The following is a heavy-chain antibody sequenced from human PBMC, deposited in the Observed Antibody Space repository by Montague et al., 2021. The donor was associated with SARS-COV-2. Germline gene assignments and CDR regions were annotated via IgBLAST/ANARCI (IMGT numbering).Heavy chain of an antibody. Sequence: PALVKPTQTLTLTCTFSGFSLSTPNVGVAWIRQPPGKALEWLAVIYSNGDKRYSPSLQRRLTITKDTSRNQVVLSLTNVDPLDTATYYCAHLIGYYDIYNGTPFDNWGQGTLVTVSS. CDR1: GFSLSTPNVG. V-gene: IGHV2-5*01. D-gene: IGHD3-9*01. CDR2: IYSNGDK. CDR3: AHLIGYYDIYNGTPFDN. J-gene: IGHJ4*02.